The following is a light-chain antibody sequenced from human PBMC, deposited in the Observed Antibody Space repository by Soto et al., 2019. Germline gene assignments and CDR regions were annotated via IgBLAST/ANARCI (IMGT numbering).Light chain of an antibody. CDR2: DAS. CDR3: QQRSNWPPIT. CDR1: QSVTNY. V-gene: IGKV3-11*01. J-gene: IGKJ5*01. Sequence: EIVLTQSPATLSLSPGERATFSCRASQSVTNYLAWYQQKPGQAPRLLIYDASDRATGIPARFSCSGSVTDFTLTISSLEPEDFAVYYCQQRSNWPPITFGQGTRLEIK.